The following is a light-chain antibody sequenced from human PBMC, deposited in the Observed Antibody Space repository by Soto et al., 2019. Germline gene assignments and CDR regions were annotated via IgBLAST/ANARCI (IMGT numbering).Light chain of an antibody. V-gene: IGKV1-27*01. Sequence: DIQMTQSPSSLSASVGDRVTITCRASQGISNYLAWYQQKPGKVPKLLIYAASTLQSGVPSRFSGSGSGSDVTLTISGLQPEDVATHDGQEYNSARWTFGQGTKVEIK. CDR2: AAS. J-gene: IGKJ1*01. CDR3: QEYNSARWT. CDR1: QGISNY.